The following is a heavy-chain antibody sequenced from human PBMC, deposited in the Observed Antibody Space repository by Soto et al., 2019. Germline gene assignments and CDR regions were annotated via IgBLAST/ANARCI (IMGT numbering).Heavy chain of an antibody. J-gene: IGHJ5*02. V-gene: IGHV3-33*01. CDR3: ASSIS. Sequence: PGGSLRLSCEASGFIFSSYGMHWVRQAPGKGLEWVAVIWYDGSNKNYADSVKGRFTITRDNSKNTLYLQMNSLRVKDTAVYYCASSISWGQGTLVTVSS. CDR2: IWYDGSNK. CDR1: GFIFSSYG.